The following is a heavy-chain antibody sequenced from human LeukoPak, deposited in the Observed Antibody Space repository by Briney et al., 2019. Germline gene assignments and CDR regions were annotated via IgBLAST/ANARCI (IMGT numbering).Heavy chain of an antibody. CDR2: IYYSGST. CDR1: GVSISSGDYY. V-gene: IGHV4-30-4*01. CDR3: AREDYYDMGNAFDI. D-gene: IGHD3-22*01. Sequence: SETLSLTCTVSGVSISSGDYYWSWIRQPPGKGLEWIGYIYYSGSTYYNPSLKSRVTISVDTSKNQFSLKLSSVTAADTAVYYCAREDYYDMGNAFDIWGQGTMVTVSS. J-gene: IGHJ3*02.